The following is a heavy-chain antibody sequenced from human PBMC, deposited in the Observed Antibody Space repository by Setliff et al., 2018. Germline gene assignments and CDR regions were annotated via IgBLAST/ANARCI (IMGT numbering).Heavy chain of an antibody. CDR1: GGSVNDYY. J-gene: IGHJ5*02. CDR2: SYYLGAT. V-gene: IGHV4-59*08. CDR3: ARQAHDLKGGTTLFYWFDP. D-gene: IGHD1-26*01. Sequence: SETLSLTCTVSGGSVNDYYWSWIRRPPGKGLEWIGYSYYLGATKYTPSLKGRVSISVDTAENQVSLKVSSVTAADTAVYYCARQAHDLKGGTTLFYWFDPWGQGTLVTVSS.